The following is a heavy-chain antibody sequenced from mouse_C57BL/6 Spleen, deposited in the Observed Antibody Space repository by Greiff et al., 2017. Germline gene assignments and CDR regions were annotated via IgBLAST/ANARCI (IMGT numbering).Heavy chain of an antibody. Sequence: EVMLVESGGGLVQPGGSLSLSCAASGFTFTDYYMSWVRQPPGKALEWLGFIRNKANGYTTEYSASVKGRFTISRDNSQSILYLQMNALRAEDSATYYCARYPVPYCDYWGQGTTLTVSS. CDR2: IRNKANGYTT. V-gene: IGHV7-3*01. CDR1: GFTFTDYY. CDR3: ARYPVPYCDY. J-gene: IGHJ2*01.